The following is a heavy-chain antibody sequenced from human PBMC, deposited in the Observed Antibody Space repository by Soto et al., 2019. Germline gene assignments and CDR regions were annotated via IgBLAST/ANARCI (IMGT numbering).Heavy chain of an antibody. CDR1: GYTFTSYG. J-gene: IGHJ4*02. D-gene: IGHD3-10*01. Sequence: GASVKVSCKASGYTFTSYGISWVRQAPGQGLEWMGWISAYNGNTNYAQKLQGRVTMTTDTSTSTAYMELRSLRSDDTAEYNCERDYGGGVGSETFDYWGREPWSPSPQ. CDR3: ERDYGGGVGSETFDY. V-gene: IGHV1-18*01. CDR2: ISAYNGNT.